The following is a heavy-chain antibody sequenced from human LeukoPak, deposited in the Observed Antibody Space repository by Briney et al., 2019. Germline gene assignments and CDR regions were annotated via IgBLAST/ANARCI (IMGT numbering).Heavy chain of an antibody. CDR1: GFTFSKYW. V-gene: IGHV3-74*01. CDR3: ATKQWLAPPPDS. J-gene: IGHJ4*02. D-gene: IGHD6-19*01. Sequence: AGGSLRLSCAASGFTFSKYWMLWVRQAPGKGLESVSRINTDGTVTTYADSVKGRFTVSRDNADITMFLQMNSVRDEDTAVYYCATKQWLAPPPDSWGQGTPVTVSS. CDR2: INTDGTVT.